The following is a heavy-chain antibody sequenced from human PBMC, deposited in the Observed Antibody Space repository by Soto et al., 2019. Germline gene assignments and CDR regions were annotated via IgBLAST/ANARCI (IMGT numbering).Heavy chain of an antibody. D-gene: IGHD1-20*01. V-gene: IGHV3-30*18. CDR3: AKDIIRSTVYYYGMEV. J-gene: IGHJ6*02. Sequence: GSLRLSCAASGFTFSSYGMHWVRQAPGKGLEWVAVISYDGSNKYYADSVKGRFTISRDNSKNTLYLQMNSLRAEDTAVYYCAKDIIRSTVYYYGMEVWGQGTTVTAP. CDR1: GFTFSSYG. CDR2: ISYDGSNK.